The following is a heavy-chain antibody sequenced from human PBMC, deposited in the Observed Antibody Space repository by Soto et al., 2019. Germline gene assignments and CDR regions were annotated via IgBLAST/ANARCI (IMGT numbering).Heavy chain of an antibody. CDR3: ARARDTAMAYYYYYGMDV. D-gene: IGHD5-18*01. V-gene: IGHV1-69*13. CDR1: GGTFSSYA. J-gene: IGHJ6*02. CDR2: IIPIFGTA. Sequence: GASVKVSCKASGGTFSSYAISWVRQAPGQGLEWMGGIIPIFGTANYAQKFQGGVTITADESTSTAYMELSSLRSEDTAVYYCARARDTAMAYYYYYGMDVWGQGTTVTVSS.